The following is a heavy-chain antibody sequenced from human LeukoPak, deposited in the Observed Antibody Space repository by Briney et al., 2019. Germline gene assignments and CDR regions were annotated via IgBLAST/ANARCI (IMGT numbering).Heavy chain of an antibody. D-gene: IGHD6-13*01. J-gene: IGHJ6*02. V-gene: IGHV1-2*02. CDR1: GYTFTGYY. CDR2: INPNSGGT. CDR3: ARDSSSYLIYYYYGMDV. Sequence: APVKVSCKASGYTFTGYYMHWVRQAPGQGLEWMGWINPNSGGTNYAQKFQGRVTMTRDTSISTAYMELSRLRSDDTAVYYCARDSSSYLIYYYYGMDVWGQGTTVTVSS.